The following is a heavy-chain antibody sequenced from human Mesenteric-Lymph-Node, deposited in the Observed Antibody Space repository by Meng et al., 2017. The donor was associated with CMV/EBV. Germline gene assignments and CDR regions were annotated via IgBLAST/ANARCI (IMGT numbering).Heavy chain of an antibody. J-gene: IGHJ6*02. CDR3: ATGGWSYESDYYTGMDV. V-gene: IGHV1-69*02. Sequence: SVKVSCKASGGTFSSYTISWVRQAPGQGLEWMGRIIPILGIETYAQKFQGRVTITADKSTSTAFMELSSLGSEDTAVYYCATGGWSYESDYYTGMDVWGQGTTVTVSS. D-gene: IGHD6-19*01. CDR2: IIPILGIE. CDR1: GGTFSSYT.